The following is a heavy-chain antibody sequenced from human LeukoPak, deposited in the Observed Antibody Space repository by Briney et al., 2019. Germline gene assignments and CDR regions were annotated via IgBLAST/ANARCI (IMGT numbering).Heavy chain of an antibody. J-gene: IGHJ4*02. CDR1: GFTFSSHS. CDR3: ARGGYYGSGSYSDY. D-gene: IGHD3-10*01. Sequence: PGGSLRLSCAASGFTFSSHSMNWVRQAPGKGLEWVSSITSSGSYIYYADYVKGRFTISRDNAKYSLYLRMNSLRAEDTAVYSCARGGYYGSGSYSDYWGQGTLVTVSS. V-gene: IGHV3-21*01. CDR2: ITSSGSYI.